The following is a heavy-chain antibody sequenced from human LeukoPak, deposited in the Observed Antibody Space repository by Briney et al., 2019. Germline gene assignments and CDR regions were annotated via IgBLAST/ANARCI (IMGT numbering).Heavy chain of an antibody. CDR2: ICYSGST. V-gene: IGHV4-39*01. CDR3: ARWINWNYVIDYFDY. D-gene: IGHD1-7*01. J-gene: IGHJ4*02. Sequence: SETLSLTCTVSGGSISSSSYYWGWIRQPPGKGLEWIGSICYSGSTYYNPSLKSRVTISVDTSKNQFSLKLSSVTAADTAVYYCARWINWNYVIDYFDYWGQGTLVTVSS. CDR1: GGSISSSSYY.